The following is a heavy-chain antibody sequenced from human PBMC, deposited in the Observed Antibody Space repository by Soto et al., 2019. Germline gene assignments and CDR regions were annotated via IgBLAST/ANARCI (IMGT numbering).Heavy chain of an antibody. J-gene: IGHJ5*01. CDR2: ISSSTSYV. CDR3: ARDPSEGRVGNWFES. V-gene: IGHV3-21*06. Sequence: GGSLRLSCAASGFTFSRYGMSWLRQAPGKGLEWVASISSSTSYVYYADSVKGRFSTSRDNAKNILYLEMYALRTEDTAVYCCARDPSEGRVGNWFESWGQGTLVTVSS. D-gene: IGHD2-2*01. CDR1: GFTFSRYG.